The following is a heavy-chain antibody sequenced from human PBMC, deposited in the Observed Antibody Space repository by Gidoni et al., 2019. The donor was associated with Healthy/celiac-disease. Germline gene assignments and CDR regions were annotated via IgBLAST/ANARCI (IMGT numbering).Heavy chain of an antibody. CDR1: GGTFSSYA. CDR3: AREDGAAAGPYYYYYMDV. D-gene: IGHD6-13*01. Sequence: CKASGGTFSSYAISWVRQAPGQGLEWMGGIIPIFGTANYAQKFQGRVTITADESTSTAYMELSSLRSEDTAVYYCAREDGAAAGPYYYYYMDVWGKGTTVTVSS. V-gene: IGHV1-69*01. CDR2: IIPIFGTA. J-gene: IGHJ6*03.